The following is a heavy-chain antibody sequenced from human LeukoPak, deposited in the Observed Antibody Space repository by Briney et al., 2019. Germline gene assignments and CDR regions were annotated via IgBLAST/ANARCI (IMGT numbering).Heavy chain of an antibody. CDR1: GFTFNTFG. CDR3: AKDSSSSLDY. CDR2: IWYDGNNE. Sequence: GGSLRLSCAASGFTFNTFGMHWARQAPGKGLEWVAVIWYDGNNEYYADSVKGRFANSRDNSNNTLFLQMYSLRAEDTAVYYCAKDSSSSLDYWGQGTLVTVSS. D-gene: IGHD6-6*01. J-gene: IGHJ4*02. V-gene: IGHV3-33*06.